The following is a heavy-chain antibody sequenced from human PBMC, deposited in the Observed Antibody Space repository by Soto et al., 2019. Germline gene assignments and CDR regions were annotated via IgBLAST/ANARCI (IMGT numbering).Heavy chain of an antibody. CDR2: ISYDGSDK. V-gene: IGHV3-30*14. J-gene: IGHJ3*02. CDR3: ARNYDSTAGGAFDI. D-gene: IGHD3-22*01. Sequence: PGGSLRLSCAASGFTFSSYAMHWVRQAPGKGLEWVALISYDGSDKDYADSVKGRLTISRDNSKNTLYLQMNSLRAEDTAVYYCARNYDSTAGGAFDIWGQGTMVTVSS. CDR1: GFTFSSYA.